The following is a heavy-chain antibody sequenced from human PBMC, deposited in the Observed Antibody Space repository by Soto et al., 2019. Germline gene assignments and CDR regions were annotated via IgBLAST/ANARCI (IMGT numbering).Heavy chain of an antibody. D-gene: IGHD6-13*01. CDR2: ISGSGGST. J-gene: IGHJ4*02. CDR1: GSTFSSYA. CDR3: AKPEAGDFDY. V-gene: IGHV3-23*01. Sequence: EVQLLESGGGLVQPGGSLSPPCAASGSTFSSYAMSWVRQAPGKGLEWVSAISGSGGSTYYADSVKGRFTISRDNSKNTLYLQMNSLRAEDTAVYYCAKPEAGDFDYWGQGTLVTVSS.